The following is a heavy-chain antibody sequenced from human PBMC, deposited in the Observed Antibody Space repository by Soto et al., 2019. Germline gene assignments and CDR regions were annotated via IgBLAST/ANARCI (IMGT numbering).Heavy chain of an antibody. J-gene: IGHJ4*02. CDR3: AKVAKSGVVIEYFDS. V-gene: IGHV3-74*01. Sequence: PGESLKISCSASGFTFSSYWLHWVFLAPLKWLVWVSLINSDGSSTSYADSVQGRFTISRDNAKNTLYLQMNSLRAEDTAVYYCAKVAKSGVVIEYFDSWGQGALVTVSS. D-gene: IGHD3-3*01. CDR2: INSDGSST. CDR1: GFTFSSYW.